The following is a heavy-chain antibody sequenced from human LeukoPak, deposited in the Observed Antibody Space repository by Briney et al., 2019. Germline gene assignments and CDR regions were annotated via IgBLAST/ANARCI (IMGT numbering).Heavy chain of an antibody. Sequence: ASVKVSCKASGYTFTSYYMHWVRQAPGQGLEWMGIINPSGGSTSYAQKFQGRVTMTRDTSTSTVYMELSSLRSEDTAVYYCARGPGDFWSGYWNYYYYMDVWGKGTTVTVSS. CDR2: INPSGGST. J-gene: IGHJ6*03. CDR1: GYTFTSYY. V-gene: IGHV1-46*01. D-gene: IGHD3-3*01. CDR3: ARGPGDFWSGYWNYYYYMDV.